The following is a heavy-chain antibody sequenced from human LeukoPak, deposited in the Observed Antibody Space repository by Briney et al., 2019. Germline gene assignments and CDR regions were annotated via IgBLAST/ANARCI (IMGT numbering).Heavy chain of an antibody. CDR3: ATRNHYYYYMDV. V-gene: IGHV1-69-2*01. D-gene: IGHD1-14*01. J-gene: IGHJ6*03. CDR1: GYTFTDYY. Sequence: ASVKISCKASGYTFTDYYMHWVQQAPGKGLEWMGRVDPEDGATIYAEKFQGRVTITADTSTDTAYMELSSLRSEDTAVYYCATRNHYYYYMDVWGKGTTVTVSS. CDR2: VDPEDGAT.